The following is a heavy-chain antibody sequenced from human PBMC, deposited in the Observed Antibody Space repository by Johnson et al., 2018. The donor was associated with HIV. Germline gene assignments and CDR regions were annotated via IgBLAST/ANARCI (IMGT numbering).Heavy chain of an antibody. Sequence: QVQLVESGGGVVQPETSLRLSCVPSGFTFSSYGMHWVRQAPGKGLEWVATTWFDGTNQYYADSVKGRSTISRDNFKKTVHLQMNSLRAEDTAVYYCAKGTSRGWADAFDVWGQGTMVTVSS. V-gene: IGHV3-33*06. D-gene: IGHD6-19*01. CDR3: AKGTSRGWADAFDV. J-gene: IGHJ3*01. CDR2: TWFDGTNQ. CDR1: GFTFSSYG.